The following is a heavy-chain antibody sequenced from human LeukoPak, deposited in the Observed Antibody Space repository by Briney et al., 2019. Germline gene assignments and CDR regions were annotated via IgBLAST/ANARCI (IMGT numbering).Heavy chain of an antibody. CDR2: ISRSGGNS. J-gene: IGHJ4*02. Sequence: GGSLRLSCEASGFTQNAMGWVRQAPGKGLEWVASISRSGGNSHYADSVKGRFTISRDNSKNTMYLQMNSLRAEDTAVYYCAKVSGGYSGYDFNLQVDYWGQGTLVTVSS. V-gene: IGHV3-23*01. D-gene: IGHD5-12*01. CDR1: GFTQNA. CDR3: AKVSGGYSGYDFNLQVDY.